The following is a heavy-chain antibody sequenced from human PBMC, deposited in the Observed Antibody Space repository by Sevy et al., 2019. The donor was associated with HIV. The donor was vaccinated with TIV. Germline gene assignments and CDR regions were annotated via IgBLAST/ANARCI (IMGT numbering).Heavy chain of an antibody. J-gene: IGHJ4*02. CDR1: GFTFSTYN. V-gene: IGHV3-21*01. Sequence: GGSLRLSCAASGFTFSTYNMNWVRQAPGKGLEWVSSIWSSSSYIYYADSVKGRFTISIDNAKNSLYLQMNSLKVEDTAVYYCARDRTYGSFIDYWGQGTLVTVSS. D-gene: IGHD3-10*01. CDR2: IWSSSSYI. CDR3: ARDRTYGSFIDY.